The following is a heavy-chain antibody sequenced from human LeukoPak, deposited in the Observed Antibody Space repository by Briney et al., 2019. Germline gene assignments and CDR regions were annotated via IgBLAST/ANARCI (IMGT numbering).Heavy chain of an antibody. V-gene: IGHV3-33*01. J-gene: IGHJ6*02. CDR2: IWYDGSNK. CDR3: ARDRSGMDV. CDR1: GFTLSSYG. Sequence: PGGSLRLSCAASGFTLSSYGMHWVRQAPGKGLEWVALIWYDGSNKYYADSVKGRFTISRDNSKNTLYLQMNSLRAEDTAVYYCARDRSGMDVWGQGTTVTVSS.